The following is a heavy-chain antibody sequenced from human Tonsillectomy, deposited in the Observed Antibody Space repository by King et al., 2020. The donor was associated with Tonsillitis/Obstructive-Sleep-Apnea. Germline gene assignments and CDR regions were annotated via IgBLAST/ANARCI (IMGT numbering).Heavy chain of an antibody. CDR1: GFTFSSYA. CDR3: AKDPPRGGVTGGMAFDI. V-gene: IGHV3-23*04. Sequence: QLVQSGGGLVQPGGSLRLSCAASGFTFSSYAMSWVRQAPGKGLEGVSGISGSGGSTYYADSVKGRFTISRDNSKNTLYVQMNSLRGEDTAVYYSAKDPPRGGVTGGMAFDIWGQGTMVTVSS. J-gene: IGHJ3*02. D-gene: IGHD7-27*01. CDR2: ISGSGGST.